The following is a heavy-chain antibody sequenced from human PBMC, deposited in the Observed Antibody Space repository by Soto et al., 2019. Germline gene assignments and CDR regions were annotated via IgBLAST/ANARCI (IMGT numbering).Heavy chain of an antibody. V-gene: IGHV5-51*01. Sequence: PGESLKISCNGARYRVCHNWIACVRPTTGKGLEWMGIIFPADSDTKYSPSFQGQVTISADKSISTAYLQWSSLRAEDTAVYYCARSGDNYHRLEYWGRGIPVTVS. J-gene: IGHJ4*01. CDR3: ARSGDNYHRLEY. D-gene: IGHD1-1*01. CDR1: RYRVCHNW. CDR2: IFPADSDT.